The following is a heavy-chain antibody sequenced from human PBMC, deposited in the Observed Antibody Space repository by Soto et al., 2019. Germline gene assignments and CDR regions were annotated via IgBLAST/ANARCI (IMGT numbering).Heavy chain of an antibody. CDR3: ARHGARNADS. J-gene: IGHJ4*02. CDR2: IDLDGTGK. CDR1: GFTFSRFW. Sequence: EVQLVESGGNLVQPGGSLRLSCVASGFTFSRFWMAWVRQAPGKGLEWVANIDLDGTGKSYVDSVRGRFTISRDNAASSLHLQMNNERSEDTAVYYCARHGARNADSWGQGTVVTVSS. V-gene: IGHV3-7*01.